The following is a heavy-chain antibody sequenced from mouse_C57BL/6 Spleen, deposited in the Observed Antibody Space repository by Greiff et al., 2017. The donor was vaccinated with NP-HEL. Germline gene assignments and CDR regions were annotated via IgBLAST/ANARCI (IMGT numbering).Heavy chain of an antibody. D-gene: IGHD1-1*01. J-gene: IGHJ2*01. CDR2: INPYNGGT. CDR3: ARWDYYGSSPLDY. CDR1: GYTFTDYY. V-gene: IGHV1-19*01. Sequence: EVQLQQSGPVLVKPGASVKMSCKASGYTFTDYYMNWVKQSHGKSLEWIGVINPYNGGTSYNQKFKGKATLTVDKSSSTAYMEINSLTSEDSAFYYCARWDYYGSSPLDYWGQGTTLTVSS.